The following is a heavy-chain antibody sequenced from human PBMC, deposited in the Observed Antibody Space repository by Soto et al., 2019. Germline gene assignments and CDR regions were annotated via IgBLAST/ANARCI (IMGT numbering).Heavy chain of an antibody. D-gene: IGHD2-2*01. J-gene: IGHJ4*02. Sequence: PGGSLRLSCAASGFTFSNYGMSWVRQAPGKGLEWVSSVSGSGGSTYYADSVKGRFTISRDNYKSTLYLQMNSLRAEDAAVYYCAKALGVPWDYWGQGTLVTVSS. CDR2: VSGSGGST. V-gene: IGHV3-23*01. CDR1: GFTFSNYG. CDR3: AKALGVPWDY.